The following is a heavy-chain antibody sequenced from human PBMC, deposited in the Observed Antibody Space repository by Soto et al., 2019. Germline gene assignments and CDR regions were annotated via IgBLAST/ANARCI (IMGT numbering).Heavy chain of an antibody. CDR3: ARWGCSCTNCNLNQRSYDV. J-gene: IGHJ4*02. D-gene: IGHD2-2*01. CDR2: IWCDGSKK. CDR1: GFIFNEYG. Sequence: QVQLVESGGGVVQPGMSLRLSCAASGFIFNEYGMHWVRQAPGKGLEWVAGIWCDGSKKYYADSVKGRFTISRDNSKNTMSLQINNLGAEETAVYYCARWGCSCTNCNLNQRSYDVWGQGTLVTVSS. V-gene: IGHV3-33*03.